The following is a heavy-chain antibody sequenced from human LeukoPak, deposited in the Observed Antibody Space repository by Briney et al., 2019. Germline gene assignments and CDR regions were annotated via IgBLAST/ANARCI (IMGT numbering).Heavy chain of an antibody. V-gene: IGHV4-59*01. Sequence: SETLSLTCTVSGGSIANYFWSWVRQPPGKGLEGIGYIYYDGSTKYNPSLTSLVTLSITPAKNPFSLKLASVTAAATAVFFCSRASDSSGAYSGGHIWGQGTMVTVS. D-gene: IGHD6-19*01. CDR1: GGSIANYF. CDR2: IYYDGST. J-gene: IGHJ3*02. CDR3: SRASDSSGAYSGGHI.